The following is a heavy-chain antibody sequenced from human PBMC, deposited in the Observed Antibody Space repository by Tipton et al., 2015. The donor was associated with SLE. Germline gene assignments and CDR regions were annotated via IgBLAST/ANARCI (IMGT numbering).Heavy chain of an antibody. CDR3: AKCWSLSGDPTPF. CDR1: GFTFSSYG. J-gene: IGHJ4*02. CDR2: IWYDGSNK. V-gene: IGHV3-33*06. D-gene: IGHD7-27*01. Sequence: SLRLSCAASGFTFSSYGMHWVRQAPGKGLEWVAVIWYDGSNKYYADSVKGRFTISRDNSKNTLYLQMNSLRAEDTAVYYCAKCWSLSGDPTPFWGQGTLVTVSS.